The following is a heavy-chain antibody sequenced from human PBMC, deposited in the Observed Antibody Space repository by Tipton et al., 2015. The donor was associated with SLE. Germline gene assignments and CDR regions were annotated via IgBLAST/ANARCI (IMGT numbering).Heavy chain of an antibody. CDR1: GGTFSSYA. D-gene: IGHD2-15*01. V-gene: IGHV1-69*05. CDR2: IIPIFGTA. CDR3: ARGWARCSGGSCPPYYYYYMDV. Sequence: QLVQSGAEVKKPGSSVKVSCKASGGTFSSYAISWVRQAPGQGLEWMGGIIPIFGTANYAQKFQGRVTITTDESTSTAYMELSSLRSEDTAVYYCARGWARCSGGSCPPYYYYYMDVWGKGTTVTVSS. J-gene: IGHJ6*03.